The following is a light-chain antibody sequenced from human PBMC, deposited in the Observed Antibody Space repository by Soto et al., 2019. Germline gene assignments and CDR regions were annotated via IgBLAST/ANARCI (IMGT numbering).Light chain of an antibody. CDR3: QQYNNWPPHT. CDR2: GAS. CDR1: QSVSSN. J-gene: IGKJ2*01. Sequence: EIVMTQSPATLSVSPGERATLSCRASQSVSSNLAWYQQKPGQAPRLLIYGASTRATGIPARFSGSRSGTEFTLTISSLQSEDFAVYYCQQYNNWPPHTFGQGTKVEIK. V-gene: IGKV3-15*01.